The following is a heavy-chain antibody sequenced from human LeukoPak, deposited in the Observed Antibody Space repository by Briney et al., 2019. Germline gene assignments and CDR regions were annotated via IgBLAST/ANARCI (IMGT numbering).Heavy chain of an antibody. V-gene: IGHV3-23*01. Sequence: GGSLRLSCAASGFTFSSYAMSWVRQAPGKGLEWVSAISGSGGSTYYADSVKGRFTISRDNAKNSLYLQMNSLRAEDTAVYYCARDDCSSISCYHNWFDPWGQGTLVTVSS. J-gene: IGHJ5*02. CDR3: ARDDCSSISCYHNWFDP. CDR1: GFTFSSYA. CDR2: ISGSGGST. D-gene: IGHD2-2*01.